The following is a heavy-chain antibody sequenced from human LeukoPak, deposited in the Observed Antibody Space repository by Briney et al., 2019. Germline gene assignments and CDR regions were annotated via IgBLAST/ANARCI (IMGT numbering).Heavy chain of an antibody. Sequence: GGSLRLSCTASGFSFTTYAMNWVRQAPGKGLEWVSSVIFSGVDTYHAESVRGRFTISRDNSKNTLYLHMTSLRVEDTAVYYCANAPASRCRGALCYPFDYWGRGTLVTVSS. CDR2: VIFSGVDT. V-gene: IGHV3-23*01. CDR1: GFSFTTYA. CDR3: ANAPASRCRGALCYPFDY. J-gene: IGHJ4*01. D-gene: IGHD2-15*01.